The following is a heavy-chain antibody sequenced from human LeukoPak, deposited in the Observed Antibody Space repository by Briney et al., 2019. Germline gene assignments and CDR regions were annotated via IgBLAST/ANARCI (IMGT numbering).Heavy chain of an antibody. Sequence: SETLSLTCAVYGGSFSGYYWSWIRQPPGKGLEWIGEINHSGSTNYNPSLKSRVTISVDTSKNQFSLKLSSVTAADTAVCYCARGCGVRGRGSYYGSGSRYNWFDPWGQGTLVTVSS. V-gene: IGHV4-34*01. CDR1: GGSFSGYY. J-gene: IGHJ5*02. CDR3: ARGCGVRGRGSYYGSGSRYNWFDP. CDR2: INHSGST. D-gene: IGHD3-10*01.